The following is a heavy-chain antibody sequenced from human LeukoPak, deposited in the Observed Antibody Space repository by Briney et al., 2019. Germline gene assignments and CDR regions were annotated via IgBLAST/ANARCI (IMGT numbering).Heavy chain of an antibody. CDR1: GGSLISYY. CDR3: ARGNYASAYWFDP. J-gene: IGHJ5*02. V-gene: IGHV4-59*01. D-gene: IGHD3-10*01. CDR2: VYYSGNT. Sequence: SETLSLTCTVSGGSLISYYWSWIRQPPGKGLEWIGYVYYSGNTDYNPSLRSRVTISVDTSKNQFSLKLSSVTAADTAVYYCARGNYASAYWFDPWGQGALVTVSS.